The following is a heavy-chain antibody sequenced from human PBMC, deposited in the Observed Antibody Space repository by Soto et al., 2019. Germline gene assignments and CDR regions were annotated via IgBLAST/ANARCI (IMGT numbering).Heavy chain of an antibody. D-gene: IGHD2-8*02. J-gene: IGHJ4*02. CDR2: ISSSSSYI. V-gene: IGHV3-21*01. CDR1: GFTFSSYS. CDR3: AREGGPLAVYAIVY. Sequence: PGGSLRLSCAASGFTFSSYSMNLVRQSPGKGLEWVSSISSSSSYIYYADSVKGRFTISRGNAKNSLYLQMNSLRAEDTAVYYCAREGGPLAVYAIVYWGQGILVTVSS.